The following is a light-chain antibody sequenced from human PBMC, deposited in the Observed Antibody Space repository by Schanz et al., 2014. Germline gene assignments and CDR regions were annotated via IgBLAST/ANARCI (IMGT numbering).Light chain of an antibody. CDR1: SSDVGGYNY. CDR2: EVS. V-gene: IGLV2-8*01. J-gene: IGLJ3*02. CDR3: SSFTTSSAPGV. Sequence: QSVLTQPPSASGSPGQSVTISCTGTSSDVGGYNYVSWYQQHPGKAPKLMIYEVSKRPSGVPDRFSASKSGNTASLTISDLQAEDEADYYCSSFTTSSAPGVFGGGTKLTVL.